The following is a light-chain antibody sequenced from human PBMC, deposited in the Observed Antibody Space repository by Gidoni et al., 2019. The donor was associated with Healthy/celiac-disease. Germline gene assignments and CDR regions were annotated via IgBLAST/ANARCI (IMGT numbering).Light chain of an antibody. CDR2: VAS. CDR3: QQRSNWPSWT. V-gene: IGKV3-11*01. CDR1: QSVSSY. J-gene: IGKJ1*01. Sequence: EIALTQSPATLSLSPGERATLSCRASQSVSSYLAWYQQKPGQAPRLLIYVASNSATGIPARFSGSGSGTDFTLTISSLEPEDFAVYYCQQRSNWPSWTFGQXTKVEIK.